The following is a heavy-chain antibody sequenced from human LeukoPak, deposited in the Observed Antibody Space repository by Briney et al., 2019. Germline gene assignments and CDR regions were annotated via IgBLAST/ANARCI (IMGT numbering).Heavy chain of an antibody. V-gene: IGHV3-30-3*01. CDR2: ISYDGSNK. CDR3: ARDSPSRSPDY. D-gene: IGHD6-13*01. Sequence: GGSLRLSCAASGFTFSSYAMHWVRQAPGKGLEWVAVISYDGSNKYYADSVKGRFTISRDNSKNTLYLQMNSLRAEDTAVYYCARDSPSRSPDYWGQGTLVTVSS. J-gene: IGHJ4*02. CDR1: GFTFSSYA.